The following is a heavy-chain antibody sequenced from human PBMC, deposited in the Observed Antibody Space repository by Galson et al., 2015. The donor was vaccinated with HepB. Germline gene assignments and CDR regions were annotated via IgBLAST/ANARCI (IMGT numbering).Heavy chain of an antibody. CDR2: TYYRSRWYN. J-gene: IGHJ5*02. D-gene: IGHD2-21*02. Sequence: CAISGDSVSSDNAAWHWIRQSPSRGLEWLGRTYYRSRWYNDYAVSVKSRITINPDTSKNQFSLQLNSATPEDTAVYYCARDPIGVTGMRRFDPWGQGTLVTVSS. CDR3: ARDPIGVTGMRRFDP. V-gene: IGHV6-1*01. CDR1: GDSVSSDNAA.